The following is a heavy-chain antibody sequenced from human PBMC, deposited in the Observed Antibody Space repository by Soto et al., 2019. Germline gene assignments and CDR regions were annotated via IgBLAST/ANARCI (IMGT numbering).Heavy chain of an antibody. CDR3: ARDRGYSYGYAY. V-gene: IGHV3-21*01. J-gene: IGHJ4*02. Sequence: VQLVESGGGLVKPGGSLRLSCAASGFTFSSYSMNWVRQAPGKGLEWVSSISSSSSYIYYADSVKGRFTISRDNAKNSLYLQMNSLRAEDTAVYYCARDRGYSYGYAYWGQGTLVTVSS. CDR2: ISSSSSYI. CDR1: GFTFSSYS. D-gene: IGHD5-18*01.